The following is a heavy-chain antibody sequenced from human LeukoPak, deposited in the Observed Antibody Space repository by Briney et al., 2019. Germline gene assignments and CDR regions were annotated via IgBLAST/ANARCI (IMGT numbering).Heavy chain of an antibody. Sequence: PSQTLSLTCTVSGGSISSGDYYWSWIRQPPGKGLEWIGSIYHSGRTYYNPSLKSRVTISVDTSKNQFSLKLSSVTAADTAVYYCAGRPDASGSYPLDYWGQGTLVTVSS. V-gene: IGHV4-30-4*01. D-gene: IGHD3-10*01. CDR3: AGRPDASGSYPLDY. CDR2: IYHSGRT. J-gene: IGHJ4*02. CDR1: GGSISSGDYY.